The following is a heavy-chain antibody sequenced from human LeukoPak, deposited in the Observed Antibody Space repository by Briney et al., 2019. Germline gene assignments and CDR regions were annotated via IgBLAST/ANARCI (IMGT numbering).Heavy chain of an antibody. CDR3: ARFADYAVTCYFDY. J-gene: IGHJ4*02. CDR1: GGSISSGDYY. CDR2: IYSSGST. V-gene: IGHV4-61*02. Sequence: PSETLSLTCTVSGGSISSGDYYWSWIRQPAGKGLEWIGRIYSSGSTNYNPSLKSRVTISVDTSKNQFSLKLSSVTAADTAVYYCARFADYAVTCYFDYWGQGTLVTVSS. D-gene: IGHD4/OR15-4a*01.